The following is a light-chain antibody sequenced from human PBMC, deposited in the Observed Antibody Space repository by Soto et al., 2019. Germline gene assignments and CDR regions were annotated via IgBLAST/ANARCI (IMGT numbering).Light chain of an antibody. J-gene: IGKJ4*01. V-gene: IGKV1-16*02. CDR3: QQYNHHPLT. Sequence: DVQMTQSPSSLSSSVGDTVTITCRARQDISIYLAWFQQKPGKAPKSLIYGAYTLHSGVPSKFSGSRSGTDFTLNFSSLQPEDSATYYCQQYNHHPLTFGGGNKVEIK. CDR2: GAY. CDR1: QDISIY.